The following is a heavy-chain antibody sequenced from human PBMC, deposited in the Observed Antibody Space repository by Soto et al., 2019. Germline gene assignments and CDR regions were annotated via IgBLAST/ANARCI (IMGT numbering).Heavy chain of an antibody. D-gene: IGHD4-17*01. V-gene: IGHV3-74*01. CDR2: INSDGSST. CDR3: ARASSDDYGDYSWFDP. Sequence: GGPLKPPFQASEFPSGATGMNWARQPPGKGLVWVSRINSDGSSTSYADSVKGRFTISRDNAKNTLYLQMNSLRAEDTAVYYCARASSDDYGDYSWFDPWGQGTLVTVSS. J-gene: IGHJ5*02. CDR1: EFPSGATG.